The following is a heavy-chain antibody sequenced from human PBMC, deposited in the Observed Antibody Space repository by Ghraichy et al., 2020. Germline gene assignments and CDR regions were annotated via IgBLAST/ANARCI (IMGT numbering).Heavy chain of an antibody. Sequence: SETLSLTCAVYGGSFSGYYWSWIRQPPGKGLEWIGEINHSGSTNYNPSLKSRVTISVDTSKNQFSLKLSSVTAADTAVYYCARGSRVRGVITPYFDYWGQGTLVTVSS. V-gene: IGHV4-34*01. CDR1: GGSFSGYY. J-gene: IGHJ4*02. CDR3: ARGSRVRGVITPYFDY. D-gene: IGHD3-10*01. CDR2: INHSGST.